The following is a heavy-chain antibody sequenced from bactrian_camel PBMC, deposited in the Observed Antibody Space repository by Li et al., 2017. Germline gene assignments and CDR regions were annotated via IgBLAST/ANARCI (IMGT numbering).Heavy chain of an antibody. D-gene: IGHD1*01. CDR1: GCKWNCYC. Sequence: HVQLVESGEGSVQAGGSLRLSCAYSGCKWNCYCMGWFRQAPGKEREGVAALTIDGGVIYYGDPVKGRFTISRDNAENTLYLQLSSLKTEDTAMYYCARGLGRVDYRGQGTQVTVS. CDR3: ARGLGRVDY. CDR2: LTIDGGVI. V-gene: IGHV3S1*01. J-gene: IGHJ4*01.